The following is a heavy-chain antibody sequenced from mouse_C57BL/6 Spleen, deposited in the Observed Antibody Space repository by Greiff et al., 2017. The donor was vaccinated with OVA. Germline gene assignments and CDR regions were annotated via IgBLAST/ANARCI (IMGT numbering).Heavy chain of an antibody. CDR1: GFTFSDYG. CDR2: ISSGSSTI. Sequence: EVQVVESGGGLVKPGGSLKLSCAASGFTFSDYGMHWVRQAPEKGLEWVAYISSGSSTIYYADTVKGRFTISRDNAKNTLFLQMTSLRSEDTAMYYCASYYYGSSPFAYWGQGTLVTVSA. CDR3: ASYYYGSSPFAY. J-gene: IGHJ3*01. V-gene: IGHV5-17*01. D-gene: IGHD1-1*01.